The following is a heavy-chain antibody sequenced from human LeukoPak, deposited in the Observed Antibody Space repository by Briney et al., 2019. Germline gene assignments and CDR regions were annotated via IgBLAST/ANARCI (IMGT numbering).Heavy chain of an antibody. CDR1: SGSISSYF. J-gene: IGHJ6*03. CDR3: ARDYYDSSGYYGRGGFYYMDV. D-gene: IGHD3-22*01. Sequence: SETLSLTCTVSSGSISSYFWSWIRQPAGKGLEWLGRIYTSGSTNYNPSLKSRVTISIDKSKSQFSLKLSSVTAADTAVYYCARDYYDSSGYYGRGGFYYMDVWGKGTTVTVSS. V-gene: IGHV4-4*07. CDR2: IYTSGST.